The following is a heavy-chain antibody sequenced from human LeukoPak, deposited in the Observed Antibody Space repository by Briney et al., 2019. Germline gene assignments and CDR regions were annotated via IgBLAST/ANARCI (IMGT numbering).Heavy chain of an antibody. Sequence: GGSLRLSCAASGFTFDDYGMSWVRQAPGKGLEWVSGINWNGGSTGYADSVKGRFTISRDNAKNSLYLQMNSLRAEDTALYYCAREKYSSSWYSSDYWGQGTLVTVSS. CDR2: INWNGGST. V-gene: IGHV3-20*04. J-gene: IGHJ4*02. D-gene: IGHD6-13*01. CDR3: AREKYSSSWYSSDY. CDR1: GFTFDDYG.